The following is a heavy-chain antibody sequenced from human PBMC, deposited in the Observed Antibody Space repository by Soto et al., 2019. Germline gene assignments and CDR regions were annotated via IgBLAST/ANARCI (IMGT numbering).Heavy chain of an antibody. J-gene: IGHJ4*02. CDR1: GGSISTDDHY. CDR3: ASLRSRWNIDY. D-gene: IGHD6-13*01. V-gene: IGHV4-30-4*01. Sequence: QVQLQESGPGLVKPSQTLSLTCTVSGGSISTDDHYWSWIRQPPGKGLEWIGYIYYTGSTHYNPSLKSRLFTSLDTSKNQFSLHLTSVTAADTAVYYCASLRSRWNIDYWGQGTLVTVSS. CDR2: IYYTGST.